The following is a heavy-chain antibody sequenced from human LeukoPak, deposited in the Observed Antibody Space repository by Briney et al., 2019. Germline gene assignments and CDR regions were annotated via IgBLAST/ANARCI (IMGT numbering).Heavy chain of an antibody. CDR3: ARRGSVVTGPAFDI. J-gene: IGHJ3*02. D-gene: IGHD2-21*02. CDR1: GFTVSTNY. CDR2: IFSAGST. V-gene: IGHV3-53*01. Sequence: GGSLGLSCAASGFTVSTNYMSWVRQPPGKGLEWVSVIFSAGSTYYADSVKGRFTISRDNSKNTLYLQMNSLRVEDTAVYYCARRGSVVTGPAFDIWGQGTVVTVSS.